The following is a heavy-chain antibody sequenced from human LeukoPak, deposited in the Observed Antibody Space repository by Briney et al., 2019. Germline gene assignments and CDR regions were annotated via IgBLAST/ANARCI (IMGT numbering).Heavy chain of an antibody. CDR2: IYYSGST. CDR3: ARAGGFFSPFGY. J-gene: IGHJ4*02. Sequence: ASETLSLTCTVSGGSISSGGYYWSWIRQHPGKGLEWIGYIYYSGSTYYNPSLKSRVTISVDTSKNQFSLKLTSVTAADTAVYFCARAGGFFSPFGYWGQGTLVTVSS. CDR1: GGSISSGGYY. D-gene: IGHD3-3*01. V-gene: IGHV4-31*03.